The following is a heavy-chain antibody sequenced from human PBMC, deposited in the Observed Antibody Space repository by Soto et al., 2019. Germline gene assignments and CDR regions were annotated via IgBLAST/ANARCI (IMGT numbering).Heavy chain of an antibody. D-gene: IGHD3-10*01. CDR3: AKVYGSGSSLSQNWFDP. CDR2: ISWNSGSI. J-gene: IGHJ5*02. V-gene: IGHV3-9*01. CDR1: GFTFDDYA. Sequence: EVQLVESGGGLVQPGRSLRLSCAASGFTFDDYAMHWVRQAPGKGLEWVSGISWNSGSIGYADSVKGRFTISRDNAKNSLYLQMNSQRAEDTALYYCAKVYGSGSSLSQNWFDPWGQGTLVTVSS.